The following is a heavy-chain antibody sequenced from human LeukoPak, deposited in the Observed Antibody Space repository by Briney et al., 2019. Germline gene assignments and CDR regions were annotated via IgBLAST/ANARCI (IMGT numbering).Heavy chain of an antibody. CDR2: INHSGST. CDR3: AALHLDY. V-gene: IGHV4-34*08. CDR1: GVTVSSNY. Sequence: GSLRLSCAASGVTVSSNYMSWIRQPPGKGLEWIGEINHSGSTNYNPSLKSRVTISVDTSKNQFSLKLSSVTAADTAVYYCAALHLDYWGQGTLVTVSS. D-gene: IGHD3-16*02. J-gene: IGHJ4*02.